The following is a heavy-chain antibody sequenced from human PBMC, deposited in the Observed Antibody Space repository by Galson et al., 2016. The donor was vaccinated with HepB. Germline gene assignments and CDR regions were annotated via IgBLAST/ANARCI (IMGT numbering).Heavy chain of an antibody. J-gene: IGHJ5*01. D-gene: IGHD3-10*02. CDR1: GFSFRSYW. V-gene: IGHV3-7*03. CDR3: ARGPVPRREVGAWQGHWFDS. CDR2: IKEDGTEK. Sequence: SLRLSCAGSGFSFRSYWMSWVRQAPGKGLEWVAWIKEDGTEKRYGGSVEGRFAISRDDAENSVYLQMTSLRGDDTAVYYCARGPVPRREVGAWQGHWFDSWGQGTLVTVSS.